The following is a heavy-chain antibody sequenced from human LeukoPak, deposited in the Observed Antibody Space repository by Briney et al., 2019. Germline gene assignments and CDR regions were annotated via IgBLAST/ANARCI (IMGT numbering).Heavy chain of an antibody. D-gene: IGHD3/OR15-3a*01. CDR1: GFTFHDYP. Sequence: GGSLRLSCAASGFTFHDYPMHWVRQVPGKGLEWVSGITWNSGSVLYADSVRGRFTISRDNAKNSLYLQVNSLRPEDMAFYYCAKGLGVASLIVDALDMWGQGTMVTV. J-gene: IGHJ3*02. CDR2: ITWNSGSV. V-gene: IGHV3-9*03. CDR3: AKGLGVASLIVDALDM.